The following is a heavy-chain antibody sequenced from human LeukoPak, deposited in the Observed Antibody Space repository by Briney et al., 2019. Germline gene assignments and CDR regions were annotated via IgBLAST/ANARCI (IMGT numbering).Heavy chain of an antibody. CDR2: IRGSGGST. CDR3: ARDKGDYHTSGSLFVF. J-gene: IGHJ4*02. V-gene: IGHV3-23*01. D-gene: IGHD3-22*01. CDR1: GFTFSSYA. Sequence: QSGGSLRLSCAASGFTFSSYAMSWVRRAPGKGLEWVSSIRGSGGSTNHADSVKGRFTISRDNAKNSLYLQMNSLRAEDTAVYYCARDKGDYHTSGSLFVFGGQGALVTVSS.